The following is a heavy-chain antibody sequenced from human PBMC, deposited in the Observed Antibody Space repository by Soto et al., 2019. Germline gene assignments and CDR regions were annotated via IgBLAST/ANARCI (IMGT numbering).Heavy chain of an antibody. CDR3: AREGGSLNWFDP. Sequence: EVQLVESGGGLLQPGGSLRLSCAASGFTFSSYSMSWFRHAPGKGLEWVSYISSSSSTIYYADSVKGRFTISRDNANNSLYLQMNSLRDEDTAVYYCAREGGSLNWFDPWGQGTLVTVSS. CDR1: GFTFSSYS. CDR2: ISSSSSTI. D-gene: IGHD1-26*01. V-gene: IGHV3-48*02. J-gene: IGHJ5*02.